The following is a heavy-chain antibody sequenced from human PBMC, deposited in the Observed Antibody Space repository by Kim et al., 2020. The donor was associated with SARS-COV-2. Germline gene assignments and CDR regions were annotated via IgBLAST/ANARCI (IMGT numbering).Heavy chain of an antibody. J-gene: IGHJ6*02. V-gene: IGHV4-59*01. D-gene: IGHD5-18*01. Sequence: SETLSLTCTVSGGSISSYYWSWIRQPPGKGLEWIGYIYYSGSTNYNPSLKSRVTISVDTSKNQFSLKLSSVTAADTAVYYCAREYSYGPYYYYGMDVWGQGTTVTVSS. CDR3: AREYSYGPYYYYGMDV. CDR1: GGSISSYY. CDR2: IYYSGST.